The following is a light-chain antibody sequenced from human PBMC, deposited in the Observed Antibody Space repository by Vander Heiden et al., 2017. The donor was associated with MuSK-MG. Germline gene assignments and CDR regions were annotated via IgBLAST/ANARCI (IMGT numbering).Light chain of an antibody. V-gene: IGLV2-23*01. J-gene: IGLJ3*02. CDR3: CSYAGSGPV. Sequence: QSALTPPASVSGSPAPSITISCTGTSSDVGSYNLVSWYQQHPGKAPKLMIYEGSKRPSGVSNRFSGSKSGNTASLTISGLQAEDEADYYCCSYAGSGPVFGGGTKLTVL. CDR2: EGS. CDR1: SSDVGSYNL.